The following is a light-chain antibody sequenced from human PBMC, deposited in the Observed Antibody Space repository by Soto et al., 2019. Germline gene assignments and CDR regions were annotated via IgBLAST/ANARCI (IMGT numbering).Light chain of an antibody. V-gene: IGKV3-15*01. J-gene: IGKJ5*01. Sequence: EKAMTQSPATLSVSPGERATLSCRASQSVSSNLAWYQQKPGQAHRLLIYGASTRATGIPASFSGSGCGTEFTLTISSLQYEDFAVYYCQQYKNWPPITGGQGTRGEIK. CDR3: QQYKNWPPIT. CDR1: QSVSSN. CDR2: GAS.